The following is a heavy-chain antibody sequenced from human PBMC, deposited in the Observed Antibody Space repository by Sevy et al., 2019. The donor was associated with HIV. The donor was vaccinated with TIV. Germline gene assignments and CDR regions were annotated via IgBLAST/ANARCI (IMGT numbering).Heavy chain of an antibody. D-gene: IGHD5-12*01. Sequence: SETLSLTCAVSGGSISSSIWWSWVRQPPGKGLEWIGEIYHSGSTNYNPSLKSRVTISVDKSKNQFSLKLSSVTAADTAVYYCARANTVARYYYYYGMDVWGQGTTVTVSS. V-gene: IGHV4-4*02. J-gene: IGHJ6*02. CDR1: GGSISSSIW. CDR3: ARANTVARYYYYYGMDV. CDR2: IYHSGST.